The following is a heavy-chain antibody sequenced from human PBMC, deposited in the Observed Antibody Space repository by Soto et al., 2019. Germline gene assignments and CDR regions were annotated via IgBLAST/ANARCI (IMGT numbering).Heavy chain of an antibody. V-gene: IGHV3-23*01. Sequence: GSLRLSCAASGFSFTNYAMSWVRQAPGKGLEWVSGISASGRDTYYADSVKDRFTISRDNSKNTLYLQMNSLRAEDTAIYFCAKGKTSGWYYFDYWGQGALVTVSS. J-gene: IGHJ4*02. D-gene: IGHD6-19*01. CDR2: ISASGRDT. CDR3: AKGKTSGWYYFDY. CDR1: GFSFTNYA.